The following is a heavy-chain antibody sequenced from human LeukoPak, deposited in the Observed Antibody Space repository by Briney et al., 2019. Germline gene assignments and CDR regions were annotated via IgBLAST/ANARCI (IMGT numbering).Heavy chain of an antibody. CDR1: GGSISSGGYY. V-gene: IGHV4-31*03. D-gene: IGHD2-2*01. CDR2: IYYSGST. Sequence: SQTLSLTCTVSGGSISSGGYYWSWIRQHPGKGLEWIGYIYYSGSTYYNPSLKSRVTISVDTSKNQFSLKLSSLTAADTAVYYCARHYLGYCSSTSCYDYYGMDVWGQGTTVTVSS. J-gene: IGHJ6*02. CDR3: ARHYLGYCSSTSCYDYYGMDV.